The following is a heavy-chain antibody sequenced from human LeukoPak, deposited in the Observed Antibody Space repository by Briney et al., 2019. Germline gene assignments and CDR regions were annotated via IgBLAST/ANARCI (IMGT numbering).Heavy chain of an antibody. V-gene: IGHV4-59*08. D-gene: IGHD3-22*01. CDR1: GGSMYSYY. J-gene: IGHJ4*02. CDR2: IYHSGNN. CDR3: ASGRTMRYSDF. Sequence: SETLSLTCSVSGGSMYSYYWRWIRQSPGEALEWIANIYHSGNNNFIPSYNPSLKSRVSISVDTSTSQVSLRLTSVTAADRAVYYCASGRTMRYSDFWGQGVLVTVSS.